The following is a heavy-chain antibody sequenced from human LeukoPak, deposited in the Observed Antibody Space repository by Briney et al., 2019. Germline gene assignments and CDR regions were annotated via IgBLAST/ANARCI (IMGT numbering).Heavy chain of an antibody. J-gene: IGHJ4*02. D-gene: IGHD1-26*01. Sequence: PGGSLRLSCAASGFTFSSYEMNWVRQAPGKGLEWVSAISGSGGSTYYADSVKGRFTISRDNSKNTLYLQMNSLRAEDTAVYYCAKDSTSGSYYLVYWGQGTLVTVSS. CDR1: GFTFSSYE. V-gene: IGHV3-23*01. CDR2: ISGSGGST. CDR3: AKDSTSGSYYLVY.